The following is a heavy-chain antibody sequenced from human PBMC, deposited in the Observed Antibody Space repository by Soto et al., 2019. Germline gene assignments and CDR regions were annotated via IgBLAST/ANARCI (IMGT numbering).Heavy chain of an antibody. D-gene: IGHD5-12*01. CDR2: ISAYNGNT. CDR1: GYTFTSYG. V-gene: IGHV1-18*01. J-gene: IGHJ4*02. CDR3: ARGDSGYDLAIDY. Sequence: QVQLVQSGAEVKKPGASVKVSCKASGYTFTSYGISWVRQAPGQGLEWMGWISAYNGNTTYAQKLQGRVTMTTGTSTSTADMDLRSLRSDDTAVYYWARGDSGYDLAIDYCGQGTLVTVSS.